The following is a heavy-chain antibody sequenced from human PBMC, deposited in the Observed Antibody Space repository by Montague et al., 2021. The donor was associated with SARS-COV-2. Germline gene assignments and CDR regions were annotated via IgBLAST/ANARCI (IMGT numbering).Heavy chain of an antibody. CDR1: GASISTSTDH. D-gene: IGHD3-3*01. CDR2: FSYSDST. V-gene: IGHV4-39*01. CDR3: ARWGEYYDSPYYYYAMDV. Sequence: SETLSLTCSVSGASISTSTDHWAWIRQSPGKGLEWVGSFSYSDSTHYNPSLRSRVTISVDSSKNQFSLKLNSVTAADTAVYYCARWGEYYDSPYYYYAMDVWGQGTTVTVSS. J-gene: IGHJ6*02.